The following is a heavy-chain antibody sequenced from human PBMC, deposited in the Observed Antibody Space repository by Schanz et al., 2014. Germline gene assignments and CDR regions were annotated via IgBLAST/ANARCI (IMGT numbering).Heavy chain of an antibody. D-gene: IGHD4-17*01. CDR1: GYSFSAHY. J-gene: IGHJ4*02. Sequence: QGQLVQSGAEVKKPGASLKVSCKASGYSFSAHYLHWEREAPGQGLDWMGWINPNNGVTKFAQKIEGWVTMTRDTSITTAYMELSSLRSEDTAVYYCARGYGDSPTDFWGQGTLVTVSS. CDR3: ARGYGDSPTDF. CDR2: INPNNGVT. V-gene: IGHV1-2*04.